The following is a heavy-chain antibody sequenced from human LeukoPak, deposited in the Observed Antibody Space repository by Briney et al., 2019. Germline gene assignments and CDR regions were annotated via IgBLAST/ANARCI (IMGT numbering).Heavy chain of an antibody. CDR2: ISYDGGNK. CDR3: ARERFGELSTFLDY. D-gene: IGHD3-10*01. CDR1: GYTFTSYA. V-gene: IGHV3-30-3*01. Sequence: GASVKVSCKTSGYTFTSYAMHWVRQAPGKGLEWVAVISYDGGNKYYADSVKGRITISRDNSKNTLYLQMNSLRAEDTAVYYCARERFGELSTFLDYWGQGTLVTVSS. J-gene: IGHJ4*02.